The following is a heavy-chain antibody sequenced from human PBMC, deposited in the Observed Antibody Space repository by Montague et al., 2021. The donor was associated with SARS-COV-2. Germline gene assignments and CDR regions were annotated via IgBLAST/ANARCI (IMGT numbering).Heavy chain of an antibody. J-gene: IGHJ4*02. CDR1: SGSISSGSYY. CDR2: IYTSGTT. Sequence: TLSLTCTVSSGSISSGSYYWSWIRQPAGKGLEWIGSIYTSGTTDYSFSLKSRVTISVDTSKNQFSLKLTSVTAADTAFYYCARAHSGSWAQLDNWGQGSQVTVSS. CDR3: ARAHSGSWAQLDN. D-gene: IGHD5-12*01. V-gene: IGHV4-61*02.